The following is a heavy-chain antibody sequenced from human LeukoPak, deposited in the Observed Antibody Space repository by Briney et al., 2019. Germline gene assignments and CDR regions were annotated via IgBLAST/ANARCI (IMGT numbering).Heavy chain of an antibody. CDR3: ARDLGGHLI. V-gene: IGHV4-34*01. Sequence: SETLSLTCAVYGGSFSGYYWSWIRQPPGKGLEWIGEINHSGSTNYKPSLKSRVTISVDTSKNQFSLKLSSVTAADTAVYYCARDLGGHLIWGQGTMVTVSS. CDR1: GGSFSGYY. J-gene: IGHJ3*02. CDR2: INHSGST. D-gene: IGHD4-23*01.